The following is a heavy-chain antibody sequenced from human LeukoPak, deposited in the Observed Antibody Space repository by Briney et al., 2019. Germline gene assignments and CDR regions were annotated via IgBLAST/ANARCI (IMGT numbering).Heavy chain of an antibody. V-gene: IGHV3-7*01. CDR3: ARGSDSSGTYYYYMDV. J-gene: IGHJ6*03. CDR2: IKRDGSEK. D-gene: IGHD6-19*01. Sequence: GGSLRLSCGASGFTFSTYWMSWVRQAPGKGLEWVANIKRDGSEKHYVDSVRGRFTISRDNAKNSLYLQMSSLRAEDTAVYYCARGSDSSGTYYYYMDVWGKGTTVTVSS. CDR1: GFTFSTYW.